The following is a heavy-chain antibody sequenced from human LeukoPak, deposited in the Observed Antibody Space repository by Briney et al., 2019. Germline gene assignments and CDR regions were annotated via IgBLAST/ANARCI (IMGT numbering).Heavy chain of an antibody. J-gene: IGHJ4*02. CDR2: ISGDGGST. D-gene: IGHD3-22*01. V-gene: IGHV3-43*02. Sequence: GGSLSLSCAASGFTFDDYAIHWVRQAPGKGLEWVSLISGDGGSTYYADSVKGRFTISRDNSKNSLYLQMNSLRTEDTALYYCAKDIGRPTRYYYDSSCYYSVWGQGTVVSVSS. CDR1: GFTFDDYA. CDR3: AKDIGRPTRYYYDSSCYYSV.